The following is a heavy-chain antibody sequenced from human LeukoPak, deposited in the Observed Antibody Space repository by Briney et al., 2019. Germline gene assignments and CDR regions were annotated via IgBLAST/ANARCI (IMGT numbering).Heavy chain of an antibody. CDR3: ARDAYNWNGDAFDI. D-gene: IGHD1-20*01. Sequence: PGGSLRLSCAASGFTFSSYWMTWVRQAPGKGLEWVANIKEDGSEKYYVDSVKGRFTISRDNAKNSLYLQMNRLRAEDTAVYYCARDAYNWNGDAFDIWGQGTMVTVSS. V-gene: IGHV3-7*01. J-gene: IGHJ3*02. CDR1: GFTFSSYW. CDR2: IKEDGSEK.